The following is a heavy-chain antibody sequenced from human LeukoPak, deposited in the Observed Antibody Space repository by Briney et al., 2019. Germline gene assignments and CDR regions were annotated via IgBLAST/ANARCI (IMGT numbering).Heavy chain of an antibody. V-gene: IGHV3-30*04. CDR2: ISYDGSNK. CDR3: ARLYCSSEY. CDR1: VCTFSSYP. D-gene: IGHD6-6*01. J-gene: IGHJ4*02. Sequence: GESLRLSWAASVCTFSSYPMHWVREAPCKGLEWVAVISYDGSNKYYADTVKGRFTISRDNSKNTLYLQMNSLRAEDTAVYYCARLYCSSEYWGQGTLVTVSS.